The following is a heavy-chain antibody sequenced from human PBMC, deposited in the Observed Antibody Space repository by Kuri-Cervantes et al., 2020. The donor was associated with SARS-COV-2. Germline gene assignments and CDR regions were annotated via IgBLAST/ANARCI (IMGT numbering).Heavy chain of an antibody. J-gene: IGHJ6*02. Sequence: SVKVSCKASGGTFSSYAISWVRQAPGQGLEWMGGIIPIFGTANYAQKFQGRVTITADKSASTAYMELSSLRSEDTAVYYCAREYQLLYRGARGSMDVWGQGTTVTVSS. CDR3: AREYQLLYRGARGSMDV. CDR1: GGTFSSYA. CDR2: IIPIFGTA. V-gene: IGHV1-69*06. D-gene: IGHD2-2*02.